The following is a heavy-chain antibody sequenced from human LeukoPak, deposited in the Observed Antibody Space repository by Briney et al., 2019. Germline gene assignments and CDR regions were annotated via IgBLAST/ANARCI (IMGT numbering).Heavy chain of an antibody. CDR1: GGSISSYY. Sequence: SETLSLTCTVSGGSISSYYWSWIRQPPGKGLEWIGYIYYSGSTNYNPSLKSRVTISVDTSKNQFSLKLSSVTAADTAVYYCARDPQDAFDIWGQGTVVTVSS. CDR2: IYYSGST. CDR3: ARDPQDAFDI. J-gene: IGHJ3*02. V-gene: IGHV4-59*01.